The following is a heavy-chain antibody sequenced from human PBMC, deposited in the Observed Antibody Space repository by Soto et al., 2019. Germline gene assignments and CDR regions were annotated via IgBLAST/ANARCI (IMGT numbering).Heavy chain of an antibody. V-gene: IGHV4-39*01. J-gene: IGHJ6*02. D-gene: IGHD3-3*01. CDR3: ARVGVHYDFWSGYYTDYYYGMDV. CDR2: IHYTGKD. Sequence: SETLSLTCAVSVGSISGSHYHWGWIRQPPGKGLEWIGSIHYTGKDYYNPSLRSRVTISVDTPKNQFSLKLSSVTAADTAVYYCARVGVHYDFWSGYYTDYYYGMDVWGQGTTVTVSS. CDR1: VGSISGSHYH.